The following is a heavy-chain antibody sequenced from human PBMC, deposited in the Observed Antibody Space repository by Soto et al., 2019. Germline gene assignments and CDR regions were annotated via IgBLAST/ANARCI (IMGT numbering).Heavy chain of an antibody. D-gene: IGHD2-2*01. CDR2: IWYDGSNK. V-gene: IGHV3-33*01. Sequence: GGSLRLSCAASGFTFSSYGMHWVRQAPGKGLEWVAVIWYDGSNKYYADSVKGRFTISRDNSKNTLYLQMNSLRAEDTAVYYCARDAGYEYQLLRGPFDPWGQGTLVTVSS. CDR1: GFTFSSYG. J-gene: IGHJ5*02. CDR3: ARDAGYEYQLLRGPFDP.